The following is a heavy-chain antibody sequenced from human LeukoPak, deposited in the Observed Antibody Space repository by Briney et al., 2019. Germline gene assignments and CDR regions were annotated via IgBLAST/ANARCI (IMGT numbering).Heavy chain of an antibody. Sequence: VASVKVSCKASGGTFSSYAISWVRQAPGQGLEWMGGIIPIFGTANYAQEFQGRVTITADESTSTAYMELSSLRSEDTAVYYCARARYSYGYFFSGYFDYWGQGTLVTVSS. CDR1: GGTFSSYA. D-gene: IGHD5-18*01. V-gene: IGHV1-69*13. J-gene: IGHJ4*02. CDR2: IIPIFGTA. CDR3: ARARYSYGYFFSGYFDY.